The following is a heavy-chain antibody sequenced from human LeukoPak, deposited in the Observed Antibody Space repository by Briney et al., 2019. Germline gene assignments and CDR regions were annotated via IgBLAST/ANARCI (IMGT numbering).Heavy chain of an antibody. D-gene: IGHD3-10*01. Sequence: GRSLRLSCAASGFTFSSYAMHWVRQAPGKGLEWVAVISYDGSNKYYADSVKGRFTISRDNSKNPLYLQMNSLRAEDTAVYYCARSRITMVRGVISDWGQGTLVTVSS. CDR2: ISYDGSNK. V-gene: IGHV3-30*04. CDR1: GFTFSSYA. J-gene: IGHJ4*02. CDR3: ARSRITMVRGVISD.